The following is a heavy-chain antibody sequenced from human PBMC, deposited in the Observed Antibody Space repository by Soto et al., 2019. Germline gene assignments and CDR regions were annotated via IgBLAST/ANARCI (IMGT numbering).Heavy chain of an antibody. CDR1: GYTFPSYY. Sequence: QVQLVQSGAEVKKPGASVKVSGKASGYTFPSYYMHWVRQAPGQGLEGMGIINPSGGSTSYAQKFQGRVTMTRDTSTSTVYMELSSLRSEDTAVYYCAREEMATIDDDAFDIWGQGTMVTVSS. CDR2: INPSGGST. D-gene: IGHD5-12*01. V-gene: IGHV1-46*01. J-gene: IGHJ3*02. CDR3: AREEMATIDDDAFDI.